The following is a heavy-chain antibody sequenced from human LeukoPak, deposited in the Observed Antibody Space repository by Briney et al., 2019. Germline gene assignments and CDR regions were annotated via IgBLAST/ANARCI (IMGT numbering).Heavy chain of an antibody. D-gene: IGHD3-22*01. V-gene: IGHV3-21*01. CDR1: GFTFSLYS. J-gene: IGHJ6*02. CDR2: TSSTGRAI. Sequence: GGSLRLSCEASGFTFSLYSMNWVRQAPGRGLEWVSSTSSTGRAIYYADSVKGRFTISRDNAKNSLSLQMTNLRVEDTAVYYCARSKPGAESSGYSLFHYYYHSMDVWGQGTTVIVCS. CDR3: ARSKPGAESSGYSLFHYYYHSMDV.